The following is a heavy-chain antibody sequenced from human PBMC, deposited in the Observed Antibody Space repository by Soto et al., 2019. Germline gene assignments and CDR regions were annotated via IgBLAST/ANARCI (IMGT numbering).Heavy chain of an antibody. J-gene: IGHJ1*01. D-gene: IGHD2-2*01. CDR1: GFTFSSYA. Sequence: QVQLVESGGGVVQPGRSLRLSCAASGFTFSSYAMHWVRQAPGKGLEWVAVISYDGSNKYYADSVKGRFTISRDNSKNTLHLQMNSLRAEDTAVYYCARVPARTSTSGAEYCQHGVQGTLLTVSS. CDR2: ISYDGSNK. CDR3: ARVPARTSTSGAEYCQH. V-gene: IGHV3-30-3*01.